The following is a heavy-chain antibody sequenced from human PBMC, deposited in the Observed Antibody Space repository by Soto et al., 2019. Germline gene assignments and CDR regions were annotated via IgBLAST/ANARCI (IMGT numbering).Heavy chain of an antibody. CDR3: ATNTLAATTHYYYYGMDV. D-gene: IGHD6-13*01. Sequence: GSLRLSCAASGFTVSSNYMSWVRQAPGKGLEWVSVIYSGGSTYYADSVKGRFTISRDNSKNTLYLQMNSLRAEDTAVYYCATNTLAATTHYYYYGMDVWGQGTTVTVSS. J-gene: IGHJ6*02. CDR2: IYSGGST. V-gene: IGHV3-53*01. CDR1: GFTVSSNY.